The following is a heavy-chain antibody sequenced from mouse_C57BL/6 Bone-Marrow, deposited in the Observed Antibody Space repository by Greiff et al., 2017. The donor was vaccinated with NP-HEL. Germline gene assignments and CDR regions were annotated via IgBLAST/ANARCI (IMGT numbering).Heavy chain of an antibody. CDR1: GYSITSGYY. V-gene: IGHV3-6*01. CDR2: ISYDGSN. CDR3: ARDYYGSSCFDY. D-gene: IGHD1-1*01. J-gene: IGHJ2*01. Sequence: EVQLVESGPGLVKPSQSLSLTCSVTGYSITSGYYWNWIRQFPGNKLEWMGYISYDGSNNYNPSLKNRISITRDTSKNQFFLKLNSVTTEDTATYYCARDYYGSSCFDYWGQGTTLTVSS.